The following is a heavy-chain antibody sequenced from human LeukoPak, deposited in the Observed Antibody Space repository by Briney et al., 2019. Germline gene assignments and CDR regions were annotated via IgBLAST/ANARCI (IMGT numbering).Heavy chain of an antibody. CDR3: ARTRKYYYGSGRGFDY. CDR2: INHSGST. Sequence: SETLSLTCAVYGGSFSGYYWSWIRQPPGKGLEWIGEINHSGSTNYNPSLKSRVNISVDTSKNQFSLKLSSVTAADTAVYYCARTRKYYYGSGRGFDYWGQGTLVTVSS. V-gene: IGHV4-34*01. J-gene: IGHJ4*02. D-gene: IGHD3-10*01. CDR1: GGSFSGYY.